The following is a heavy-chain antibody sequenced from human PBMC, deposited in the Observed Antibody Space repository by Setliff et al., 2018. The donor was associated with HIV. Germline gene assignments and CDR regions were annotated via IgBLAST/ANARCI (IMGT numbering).Heavy chain of an antibody. Sequence: SLRLSCVASGFALTGYEMNWVRQAPGKGLEWLSYINTSGSKRHYAASVEGRFTVSRDNAKDSLFLQMTSPRVEDTAVYRCARSNPYDYDISGYPPLDYWGLGALVTVSS. CDR1: GFALTGYE. J-gene: IGHJ4*02. V-gene: IGHV3-48*03. D-gene: IGHD3-22*01. CDR3: ARSNPYDYDISGYPPLDY. CDR2: INTSGSKR.